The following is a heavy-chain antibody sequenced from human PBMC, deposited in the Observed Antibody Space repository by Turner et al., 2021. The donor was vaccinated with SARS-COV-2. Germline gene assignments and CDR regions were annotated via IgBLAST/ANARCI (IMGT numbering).Heavy chain of an antibody. J-gene: IGHJ5*02. Sequence: QVQLVQSGAEVKKPGASVKVSCKISGYTLTELSMYWVRQAPGKGLEWMGGFDPEDGETIYAQNFQGRVTMTEDTSTDTAYMELSSLRSEDTAVYFCATVYQLRVNWFDPWGQGTLVTVS. CDR1: GYTLTELS. CDR2: FDPEDGET. D-gene: IGHD2-2*01. V-gene: IGHV1-24*01. CDR3: ATVYQLRVNWFDP.